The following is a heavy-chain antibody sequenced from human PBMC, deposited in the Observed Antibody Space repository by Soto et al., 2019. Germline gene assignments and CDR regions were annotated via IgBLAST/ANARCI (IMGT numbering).Heavy chain of an antibody. CDR2: ISWSGLTS. Sequence: QLVESGGAVAQPGGSLRISCAASGFTFHDYVMHWVRQAPGKGLEWVSLISWSGLTSYYTDSVKGRFTISRDNSKNSLYLQMNSLIIEDTALYYCVKDRYNWNSTRTGYYYYGMDVWGQGTTVTVS. D-gene: IGHD1-7*01. V-gene: IGHV3-43*01. CDR1: GFTFHDYV. J-gene: IGHJ6*02. CDR3: VKDRYNWNSTRTGYYYYGMDV.